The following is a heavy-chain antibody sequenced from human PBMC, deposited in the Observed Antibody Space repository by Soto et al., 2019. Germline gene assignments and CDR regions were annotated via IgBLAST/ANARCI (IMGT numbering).Heavy chain of an antibody. CDR3: AKDSALYSSGWPYFDY. CDR1: GFKFRDYS. Sequence: GGSLRLSCAASGFKFRDYSMNWVRQAPGKGLEWVSYIDSSSGSIYYADSVKGRFTISRDNAKNSLYLQMNALRDEDTAVYYCAKDSALYSSGWPYFDYWGQGTLVTVSS. CDR2: IDSSSGSI. D-gene: IGHD6-19*01. V-gene: IGHV3-48*02. J-gene: IGHJ4*02.